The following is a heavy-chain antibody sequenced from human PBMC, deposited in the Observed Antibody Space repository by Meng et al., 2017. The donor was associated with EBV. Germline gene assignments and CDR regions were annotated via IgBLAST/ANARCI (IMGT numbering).Heavy chain of an antibody. V-gene: IGHV1-18*01. CDR2: ISAYNGNT. J-gene: IGHJ4*02. D-gene: IGHD3-16*02. CDR1: GYTFTSYG. CDR3: ARVRTFGGVIPPDY. Sequence: QVQHVQAGAEVKKPGAAVKVSCKASGYTFTSYGISWVRQASGQGLEWMGWISAYNGNTNYAQKLQGRVTMTTDTSTSTAYRELRSLRSDDTAVYYCARVRTFGGVIPPDYWGQGTLVTVSS.